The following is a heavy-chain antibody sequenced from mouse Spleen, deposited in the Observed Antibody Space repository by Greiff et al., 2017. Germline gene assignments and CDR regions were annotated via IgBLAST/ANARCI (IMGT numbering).Heavy chain of an antibody. CDR3: AKNLWSGAMDY. Sequence: VKLVESGPGLVQPSQSLSITCTVSGFSLTSHGVHWVRQSPGKGLEWLGVIWRGGSTDYNAAFMSRLSITKDNSKSQVFFKMNSLQADDTAIYYCAKNLWSGAMDYWGQGTSVTVSS. J-gene: IGHJ4*01. D-gene: IGHD1-1*02. CDR1: GFSLTSHG. V-gene: IGHV2-5*01. CDR2: IWRGGST.